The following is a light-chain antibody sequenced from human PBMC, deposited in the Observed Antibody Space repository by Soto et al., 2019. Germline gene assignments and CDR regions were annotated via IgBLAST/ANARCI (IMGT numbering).Light chain of an antibody. CDR3: SAYAGRYTFV. V-gene: IGLV2-8*01. CDR1: SSDIGAYNY. CDR2: EVS. Sequence: QSARTQPPSASGSPGQSVTISCTGTSSDIGAYNYVSWYQQHPGKAPKFMIYEVSKRPSGVPDRFSGSKSGNTASLTVSGLQAEDEADYYCSAYAGRYTFVFGTGTKVTVL. J-gene: IGLJ1*01.